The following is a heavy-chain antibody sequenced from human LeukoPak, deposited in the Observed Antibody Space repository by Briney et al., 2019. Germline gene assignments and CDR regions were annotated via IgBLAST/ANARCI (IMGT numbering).Heavy chain of an antibody. D-gene: IGHD6-19*01. V-gene: IGHV3-23*01. J-gene: IGHJ4*02. CDR1: GLTFSTND. CDR2: IRVIGGST. Sequence: PGGSLRLSCAPSGLTFSTNDMSGVRQPPARGLEWVSEIRVIGGSTYYADSVKGRFTRSRDNSKNPLFPQQNSGSIEETAALNCAKGGWLEYWGQGTLVTVSS. CDR3: AKGGWLEY.